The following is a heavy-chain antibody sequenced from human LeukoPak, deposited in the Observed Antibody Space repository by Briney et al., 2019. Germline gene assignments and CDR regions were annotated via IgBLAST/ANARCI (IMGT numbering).Heavy chain of an antibody. CDR3: AREQGALDS. J-gene: IGHJ4*02. V-gene: IGHV3-74*01. Sequence: GGSLRLSCAASGFTFSGDWMHWVRQAPGKGLVWVSHVSSAGYTTRYADSVKGRFTISRDNAKNTLYLQMNSLRAEATAVYYCAREQGALDSWGQGTLVTVSS. CDR1: GFTFSGDW. CDR2: VSSAGYTT.